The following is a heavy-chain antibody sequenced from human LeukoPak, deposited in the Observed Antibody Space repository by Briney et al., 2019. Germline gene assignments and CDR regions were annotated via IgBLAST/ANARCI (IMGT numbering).Heavy chain of an antibody. D-gene: IGHD3-22*01. CDR1: GFTFDDYA. CDR3: AKGHTMIVVVTNFDY. J-gene: IGHJ4*02. V-gene: IGHV3-9*01. Sequence: GRSLRLSCAASGFTFDDYAMHWVRQAPGKGLEWVSGISWNSGSIGYADSVKGRFTISRDNAKNSLYLQMNSLRAEDTALYYCAKGHTMIVVVTNFDYWGQGTLVTVSS. CDR2: ISWNSGSI.